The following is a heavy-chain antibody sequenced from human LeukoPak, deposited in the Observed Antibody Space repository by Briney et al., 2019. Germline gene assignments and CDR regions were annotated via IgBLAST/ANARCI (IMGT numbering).Heavy chain of an antibody. CDR2: IHPADSDT. V-gene: IGHV5-51*01. CDR3: TMGWRGTYYDPASY. J-gene: IGHJ4*02. CDR1: RYTFTTNW. Sequence: GESLQISSQGPRYTFTTNWIGWARPIPGKGLEWMAIIHPADSDTRYSPSFQGQVSISGDKSISTAYLQWSSLKASDTAMYYCTMGWRGTYYDPASYWSQGTLIIVSS. D-gene: IGHD1-26*01.